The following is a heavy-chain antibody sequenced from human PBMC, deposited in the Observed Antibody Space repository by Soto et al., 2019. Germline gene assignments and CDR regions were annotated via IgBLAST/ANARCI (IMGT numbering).Heavy chain of an antibody. CDR3: ARSWIQEFYYYYYGMDV. CDR2: ISYDGSNK. CDR1: GFTFSSYA. J-gene: IGHJ6*02. D-gene: IGHD5-18*01. Sequence: QVQLVESGGGVVQPGRSLRLSCAASGFTFSSYAMHWVRQAPGKGLEWVAVISYDGSNKYYADSVKGRFTISRDNSKNTLYLQMNSLRAADTAVYFCARSWIQEFYYYYYGMDVWGQGTTVTVSS. V-gene: IGHV3-30-3*01.